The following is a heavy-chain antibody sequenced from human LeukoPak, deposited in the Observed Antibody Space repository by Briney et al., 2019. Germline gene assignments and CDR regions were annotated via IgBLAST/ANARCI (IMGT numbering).Heavy chain of an antibody. Sequence: GGSLRLSCAASGFTVSSNYMSWVRQAPGKGLEWVSVIYSGGSTYYADSVKGRFTISRDNSKNTLYLQMNSLRAEDTAVYYCARGRNGHYFDYWGQGTLVTVSS. CDR3: ARGRNGHYFDY. J-gene: IGHJ4*02. CDR1: GFTVSSNY. CDR2: IYSGGST. V-gene: IGHV3-53*01. D-gene: IGHD2-8*01.